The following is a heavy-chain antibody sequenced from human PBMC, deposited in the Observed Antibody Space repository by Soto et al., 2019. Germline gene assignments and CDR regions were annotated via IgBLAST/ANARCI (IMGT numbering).Heavy chain of an antibody. Sequence: GGSLRLSCAASGFTFSNYAMTWVRQAPGKGLEWVSVITGSGDRTYYADSVKGRFTISRDNSKNMLYLQMNSLGVEDTAVYCCAKDVQFWAQGVFDIWGQGTMVTVSS. V-gene: IGHV3-23*01. D-gene: IGHD4-4*01. CDR2: ITGSGDRT. J-gene: IGHJ3*02. CDR3: AKDVQFWAQGVFDI. CDR1: GFTFSNYA.